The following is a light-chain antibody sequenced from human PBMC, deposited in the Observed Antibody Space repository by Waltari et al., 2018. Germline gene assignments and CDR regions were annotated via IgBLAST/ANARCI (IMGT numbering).Light chain of an antibody. CDR3: SSFTSSSTGI. Sequence: QSAPTQPASVSGSPGQSITISCTGTSGDVGGYDLVSWYQQHPGKATKLMIYDATKRPAGVSDRCSASTSGNTASLTISDLRPEDEAEYYCSSFTSSSTGIFGSGTTVTVL. V-gene: IGLV2-14*03. J-gene: IGLJ1*01. CDR2: DAT. CDR1: SGDVGGYDL.